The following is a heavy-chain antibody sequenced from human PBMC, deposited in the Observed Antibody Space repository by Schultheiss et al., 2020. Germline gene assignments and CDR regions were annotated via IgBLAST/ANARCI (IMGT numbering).Heavy chain of an antibody. CDR2: IYPGDSDT. Sequence: GESLKISCKGSGYSFTTYWIGWVRQMPGKGLEWMGIIYPGDSDTRYSPSFQGQVTISADKSISTAYLQWSSLKASDTAMYYCARTYYDILTGYYPNYYYGMDVWGQGTTVTVS. D-gene: IGHD3-9*01. V-gene: IGHV5-51*01. CDR3: ARTYYDILTGYYPNYYYGMDV. CDR1: GYSFTTYW. J-gene: IGHJ6*02.